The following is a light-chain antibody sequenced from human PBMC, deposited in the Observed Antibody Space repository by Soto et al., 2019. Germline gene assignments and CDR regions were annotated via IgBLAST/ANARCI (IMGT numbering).Light chain of an antibody. CDR2: GAS. V-gene: IGKV3-20*01. CDR3: QHYSDLPRT. CDR1: QSVSSS. J-gene: IGKJ1*01. Sequence: EIVLTQSPGTLSLSPGEKATLSCRASQSVSSSLAWYQQKPGQAPRLLIYGASTRITGIPDRFSGVGSGTEFTLTISRLHPDDFAVYYCQHYSDLPRTFGQGTKVEIK.